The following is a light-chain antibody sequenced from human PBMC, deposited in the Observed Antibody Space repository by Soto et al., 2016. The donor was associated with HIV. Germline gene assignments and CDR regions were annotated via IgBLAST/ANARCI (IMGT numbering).Light chain of an antibody. CDR2: ATS. CDR1: QVINRW. V-gene: IGKV1-12*01. J-gene: IGKJ1*01. CDR3: LQDYNYPRT. Sequence: DIQMTQSPSSVSASVGDRVTITCRASQVINRWLAWYQQKPGKAPKRLIYATSNLQSGVPSRFSGSGSGTDFTLTISSLQPEDFATYYCLQDYNYPRTFGQGTKVEIK.